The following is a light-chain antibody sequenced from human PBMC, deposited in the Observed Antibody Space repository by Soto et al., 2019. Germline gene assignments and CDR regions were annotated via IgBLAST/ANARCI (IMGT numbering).Light chain of an antibody. V-gene: IGKV3-15*01. CDR1: QSVSNS. CDR2: ATS. J-gene: IGKJ1*01. CDR3: HQYYDWPPWT. Sequence: ETLLTQSPATLSMSPGETATLSCRASQSVSNSLAWYRQRPGQPPSLLIYATSTRATGVPARFTGSGSGTEFTLTICSLQSEDFAVYYCHQYYDWPPWTFGQGTKVEI.